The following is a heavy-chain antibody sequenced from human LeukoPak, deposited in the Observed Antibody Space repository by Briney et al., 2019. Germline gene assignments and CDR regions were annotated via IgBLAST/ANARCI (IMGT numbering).Heavy chain of an antibody. CDR3: ARVTVRYPSGYPGHFDY. CDR1: GGSIRSNNNH. J-gene: IGHJ4*02. Sequence: PSETLSLTCTVSGGSIRSNNNHGGWIRQPPGKGLEWLGTIHHSGITYYNPSLKSRVTISVDTSKNQFSLKLSSVTAADTAVYYCARVTVRYPSGYPGHFDYWGQGTLVTVSS. V-gene: IGHV4-39*07. CDR2: IHHSGIT. D-gene: IGHD3-22*01.